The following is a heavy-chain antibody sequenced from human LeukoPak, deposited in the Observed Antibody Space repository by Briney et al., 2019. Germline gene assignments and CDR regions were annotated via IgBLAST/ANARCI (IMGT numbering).Heavy chain of an antibody. CDR2: IYHSGST. J-gene: IGHJ4*02. CDR1: GGTISSSNW. Sequence: SGTLSLTCSASGGTISSSNWRSSVRQPPVKGLEWIEEIYHSGSTNYNPSLKSRVTISVDKSKNQFSLKLSSVTAADTGVYYCAATRGIRSYWGQGTLVTVSS. D-gene: IGHD3-10*01. V-gene: IGHV4-4*02. CDR3: AATRGIRSY.